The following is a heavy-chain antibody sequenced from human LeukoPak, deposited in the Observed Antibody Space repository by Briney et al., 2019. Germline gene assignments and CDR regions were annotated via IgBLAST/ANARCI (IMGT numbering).Heavy chain of an antibody. V-gene: IGHV3-9*01. J-gene: IGHJ5*02. CDR1: GFTFDDYA. CDR2: ISWNSGSI. D-gene: IGHD6-13*01. CDR3: AKGGAGSWFDP. Sequence: PGRSLRLSCAASGFTFDDYAMHWVRQAPGKGLEWASGISWNSGSIGYADSVKGRFTISRDNAKNSLYLQMNSLRAEDTALYYCAKGGAGSWFDPWGQGTLVTVSS.